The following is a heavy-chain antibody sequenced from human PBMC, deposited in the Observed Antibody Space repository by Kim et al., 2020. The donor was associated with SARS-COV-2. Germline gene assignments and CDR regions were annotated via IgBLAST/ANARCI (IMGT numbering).Heavy chain of an antibody. J-gene: IGHJ6*02. CDR3: ARITMVRYYYYGMDV. D-gene: IGHD3-10*01. CDR1: GYSFTSYW. V-gene: IGHV5-51*01. Sequence: GESLKISCKGSGYSFTSYWIGWVRQMPGKGLEWMGIIYPGDSDTRYSPSFQGQVTISADKSISTAYLQWSSLKASDTAMYYCARITMVRYYYYGMDVWGQGTTVTVSS. CDR2: IYPGDSDT.